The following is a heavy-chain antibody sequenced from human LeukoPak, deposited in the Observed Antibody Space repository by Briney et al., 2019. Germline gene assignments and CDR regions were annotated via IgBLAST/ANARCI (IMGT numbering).Heavy chain of an antibody. CDR3: ARGLVAADEYFDY. CDR2: TSYNGNNN. J-gene: IGHJ4*02. D-gene: IGHD2-15*01. CDR1: GFTFSTYA. V-gene: IGHV3-30*04. Sequence: GGSLRLSCAASGFTFSTYALHWVRQAPGKGLEWVAVTSYNGNNNYYTDSVKGRFTISRDNSKNTLYLQMNSLRAEDTAVYYCARGLVAADEYFDYWGQGTLVTVSS.